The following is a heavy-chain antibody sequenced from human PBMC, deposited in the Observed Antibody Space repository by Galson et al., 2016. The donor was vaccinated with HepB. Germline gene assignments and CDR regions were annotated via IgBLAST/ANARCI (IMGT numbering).Heavy chain of an antibody. CDR3: ARAPPDMDWGWYFDL. V-gene: IGHV3-11*06. D-gene: IGHD3/OR15-3a*01. CDR1: GFTFSDYY. J-gene: IGHJ2*01. Sequence: SLRLSCAASGFTFSDYYMTWIRRAPGKGLEWISYISDDGHKTNYADSVKGRFTIFRDNAKSSLFLQMNNLRVDDLAVYYCARAPPDMDWGWYFDLWGRGALVRVSS. CDR2: ISDDGHKT.